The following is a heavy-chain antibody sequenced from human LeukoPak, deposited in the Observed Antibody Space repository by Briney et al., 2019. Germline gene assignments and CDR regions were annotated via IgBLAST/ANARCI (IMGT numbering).Heavy chain of an antibody. CDR2: IKEDGSEK. J-gene: IGHJ4*02. D-gene: IGHD5-18*01. CDR3: AREGDTAMVIGLYFFDY. V-gene: IGHV3-7*05. CDR1: RLTLSSYL. Sequence: GGSLRLSFAASRLTLSSYLMSWVRQAPGKGLEWVANIKEDGSEKYYVDSVKGRFTISRDNAKNSLYLQMNSLRAEDTALYYCAREGDTAMVIGLYFFDYWGQGTLVTVSS.